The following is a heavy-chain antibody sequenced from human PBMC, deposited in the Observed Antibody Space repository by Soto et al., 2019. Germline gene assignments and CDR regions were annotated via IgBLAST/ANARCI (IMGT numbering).Heavy chain of an antibody. V-gene: IGHV1-3*01. Sequence: QIRLMQSGAEVKKPGASVKVSCKASGYTFTSYGIRWVRQAPGQRLEWTGWINAGNGNTKYSEKFQGRVTITRDTSASTAYLELSSLRSEDTAVYYCARDPNDSSAYYHHYYYGMDVWGQGTTVTVSS. CDR3: ARDPNDSSAYYHHYYYGMDV. J-gene: IGHJ6*02. CDR2: INAGNGNT. D-gene: IGHD3-22*01. CDR1: GYTFTSYG.